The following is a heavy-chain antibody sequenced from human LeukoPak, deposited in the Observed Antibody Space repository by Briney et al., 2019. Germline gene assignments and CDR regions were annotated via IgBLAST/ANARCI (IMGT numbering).Heavy chain of an antibody. V-gene: IGHV3-21*06. Sequence: GGSLRLSCGASRYTFSDYSMNWVRQAPGKGLEWVSSISGSGNHIYYADSLKGRFTISRDNAKNSVSLQMNNLRADDTAVYYCAKDPWGSLSFWGQGTLVIVSS. CDR3: AKDPWGSLSF. J-gene: IGHJ4*02. CDR2: ISGSGNHI. D-gene: IGHD3-16*01. CDR1: RYTFSDYS.